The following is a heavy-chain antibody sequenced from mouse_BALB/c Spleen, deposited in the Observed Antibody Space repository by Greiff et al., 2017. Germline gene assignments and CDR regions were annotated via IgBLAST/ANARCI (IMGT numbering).Heavy chain of an antibody. CDR3: ARSGGSSYSPYAMDY. CDR1: GDSITSGY. CDR2: ISYSGST. J-gene: IGHJ4*01. V-gene: IGHV3-8*02. Sequence: EVKLMESGPSLVKPSQTLSLTCSVTGDSITSGYWNWIRKFPGNKLEYMGYISYSGSTYYNPSLKSRISITRDTSKNQYYLQLNSVTTEDTATYYCARSGGSSYSPYAMDYWGQGTSVTVSS. D-gene: IGHD1-1*01.